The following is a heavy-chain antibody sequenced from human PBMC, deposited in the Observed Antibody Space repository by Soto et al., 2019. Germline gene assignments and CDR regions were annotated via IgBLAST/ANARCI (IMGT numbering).Heavy chain of an antibody. CDR1: GYTFTSYA. J-gene: IGHJ4*02. Sequence: QVQLVQSGAEEKKPGASVKVSCKASGYTFTSYAMQWVRQAPGQRLAWMGWINAGNVNTKYSQKFQGRVTITRDTSASTAYMELSSMRSEDTAGYYCAGDQYYPDSSGYLYLGQGTLVTVSS. CDR2: INAGNVNT. CDR3: AGDQYYPDSSGYLY. D-gene: IGHD3-22*01. V-gene: IGHV1-3*05.